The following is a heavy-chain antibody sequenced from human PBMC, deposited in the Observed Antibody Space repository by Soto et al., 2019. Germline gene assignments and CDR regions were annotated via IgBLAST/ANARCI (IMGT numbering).Heavy chain of an antibody. CDR3: ARLGRRGITIFRVVKYHGMDV. Sequence: SETLSLTCNVSGGPIYTYYWNWIRQSPGKGLEWIGYISDGGSTNYNPSLKSRVTISVDTSKKQVSLKLSSVSAPDTAVYYSARLGRRGITIFRVVKYHGMDVWGQGTTVTVSS. D-gene: IGHD3-3*01. J-gene: IGHJ6*02. V-gene: IGHV4-59*01. CDR2: ISDGGST. CDR1: GGPIYTYY.